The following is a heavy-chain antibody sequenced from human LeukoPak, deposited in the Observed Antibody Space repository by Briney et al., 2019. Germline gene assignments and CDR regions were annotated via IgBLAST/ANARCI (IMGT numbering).Heavy chain of an antibody. V-gene: IGHV4-34*01. CDR3: ANLRPSPWYYTYGMDV. J-gene: IGHJ6*02. Sequence: SETLSLTCAVYGGSFSGYYWTWIRQPPGKGLEWIGEINHSGRINHSGSAKYNPSLKSRVTISVDTSKNQFSLRLSSVTAADTAVYYCANLRPSPWYYTYGMDVWGQGTTVTVSS. CDR1: GGSFSGYY. CDR2: INHSGRINHSGSA.